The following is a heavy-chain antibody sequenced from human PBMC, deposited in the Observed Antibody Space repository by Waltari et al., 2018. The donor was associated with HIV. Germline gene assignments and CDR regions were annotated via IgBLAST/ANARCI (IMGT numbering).Heavy chain of an antibody. CDR3: ATTAFYYESSGFF. V-gene: IGHV4-39*01. D-gene: IGHD3-22*01. CDR2: FYHSGAT. CDR1: GDSISSRNYY. Sequence: QLQLQESGPSLVKPSATLSLTCNVAGDSISSRNYYWGGLRQPPGKGLEWIGSFYHSGATYYNPSLKSRVAIFVDVSKNQFSLEVSSVTAADTAIYYCATTAFYYESSGFFWGQGALVSVSA. J-gene: IGHJ4*02.